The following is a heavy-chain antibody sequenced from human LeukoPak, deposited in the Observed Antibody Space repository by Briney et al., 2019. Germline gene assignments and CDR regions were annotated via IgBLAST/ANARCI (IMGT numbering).Heavy chain of an antibody. Sequence: SETLSHTCAVYGGSFSGYYWSWIRQPPGKGLEWIGEINHSGSTNYNPSLKSRVTISVDTSKNQFSLKLSSVTAADTAVYYCARPTQVAGTYYLDYWGQGTLVTVSS. V-gene: IGHV4-34*01. CDR1: GGSFSGYY. CDR3: ARPTQVAGTYYLDY. CDR2: INHSGST. J-gene: IGHJ4*02. D-gene: IGHD6-19*01.